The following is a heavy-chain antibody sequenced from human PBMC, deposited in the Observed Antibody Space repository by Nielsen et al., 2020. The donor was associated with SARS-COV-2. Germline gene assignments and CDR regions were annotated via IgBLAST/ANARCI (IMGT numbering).Heavy chain of an antibody. V-gene: IGHV1-18*04. J-gene: IGHJ6*03. D-gene: IGHD2-2*01. CDR2: ISAYNGNT. Sequence: ASVKVSCKASGYTFTSYGISWVRQAPGQGLEWMGWISAYNGNTNYAQKPQGRVTMTTDTSTSTAYMELRSLRSDDTAVYYCARGIQYCSSTSCYFRPYYYYMDVWGKGTTVTVSS. CDR3: ARGIQYCSSTSCYFRPYYYYMDV. CDR1: GYTFTSYG.